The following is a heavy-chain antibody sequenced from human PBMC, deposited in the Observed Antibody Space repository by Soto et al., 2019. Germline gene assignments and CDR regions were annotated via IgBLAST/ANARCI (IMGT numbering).Heavy chain of an antibody. J-gene: IGHJ4*02. CDR1: GFSFSSYA. Sequence: GGSLRLSCAASGFSFSSYAMSWVRQAPGKGLEWVSSISDGGGSTNYADSVRGRFTIARDRSKNTLYLHMISLRAEDTAVYYCEKEYSGADCALDFWGQGALVTVSS. CDR3: EKEYSGADCALDF. CDR2: ISDGGGST. D-gene: IGHD2-21*02. V-gene: IGHV3-23*01.